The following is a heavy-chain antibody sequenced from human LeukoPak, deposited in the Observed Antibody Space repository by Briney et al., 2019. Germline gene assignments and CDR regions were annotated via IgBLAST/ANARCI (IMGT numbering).Heavy chain of an antibody. CDR3: AELGITMIGGV. J-gene: IGHJ6*04. CDR2: ISSSGSTI. D-gene: IGHD3-10*02. Sequence: GGSLRLSCVASGFTFSSYNMNWVRQAPGKGLEWVSYISSSGSTIYYADSVKGRFTISRDNAKNSLYLQMNSLRAEDTAVYYCAELGITMIGGVWGKGTTVTISS. V-gene: IGHV3-48*03. CDR1: GFTFSSYN.